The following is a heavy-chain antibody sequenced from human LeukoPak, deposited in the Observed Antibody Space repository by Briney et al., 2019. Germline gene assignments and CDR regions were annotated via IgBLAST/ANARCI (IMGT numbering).Heavy chain of an antibody. CDR1: GFTFSSYG. CDR2: ISGSGGST. Sequence: PGGTLRLSCAASGFTFSSYGMSWVRQAPGKGLEWVSAISGSGGSTYYADSVKGRFTISRDNSKNTLSLQMNSLRGEDTAVYYFSKRKLNGGGACDLFDYWGQGTLVTVPS. D-gene: IGHD1-26*01. CDR3: SKRKLNGGGACDLFDY. V-gene: IGHV3-23*01. J-gene: IGHJ4*02.